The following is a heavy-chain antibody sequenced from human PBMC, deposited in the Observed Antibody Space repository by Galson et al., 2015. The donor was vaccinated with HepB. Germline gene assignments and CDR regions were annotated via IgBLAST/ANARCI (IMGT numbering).Heavy chain of an antibody. CDR2: INSDGSST. J-gene: IGHJ6*02. Sequence: SLRLSCAASGFTFSSYWMHWVRQAPGKGLVWVSRINSDGSSTSYADSVKGRFTISRDNAKNTLYLQMNSLRAEDTAVYYCARVWELIVVVPAAAHYGMDVWGQGTTVTVSS. D-gene: IGHD2-2*01. CDR1: GFTFSSYW. V-gene: IGHV3-74*01. CDR3: ARVWELIVVVPAAAHYGMDV.